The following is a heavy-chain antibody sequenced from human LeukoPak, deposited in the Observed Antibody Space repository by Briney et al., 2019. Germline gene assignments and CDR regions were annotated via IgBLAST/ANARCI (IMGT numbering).Heavy chain of an antibody. V-gene: IGHV1-8*02. CDR2: MNPNSGNT. J-gene: IGHJ6*03. CDR1: GYTITNNW. Sequence: ASVKVSRKASGYTITNNWMHWVRQATGQGLEWMGWMNPNSGNTGYAQKFQGRVTMTRNTSISTAYMELSSLRSEDTAVYYCARGSDRSSSWYYYYYYVDVWGKGTTVTISS. D-gene: IGHD6-13*01. CDR3: ARGSDRSSSWYYYYYYVDV.